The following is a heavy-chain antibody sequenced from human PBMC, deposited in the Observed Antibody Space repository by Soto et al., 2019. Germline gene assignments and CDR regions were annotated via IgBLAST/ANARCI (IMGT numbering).Heavy chain of an antibody. CDR3: ARGRYNWNY. J-gene: IGHJ4*02. D-gene: IGHD1-20*01. Sequence: QVQLQQWGAGLLKPSETLSLTCAVYGGSFSGYYWSWIRQLPGKGLELIGEVNHSGSTNYNPSLKSRVTISVDTSKNHFSLKLSSVTAADTAVYYCARGRYNWNYWGQGTLVTVSS. V-gene: IGHV4-34*01. CDR2: VNHSGST. CDR1: GGSFSGYY.